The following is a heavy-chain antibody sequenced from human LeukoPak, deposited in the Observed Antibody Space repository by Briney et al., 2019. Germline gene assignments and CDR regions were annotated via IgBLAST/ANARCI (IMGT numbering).Heavy chain of an antibody. CDR1: GGSISGYY. Sequence: PSETLSLTCTVSGGSISGYYWSWIRQPPGKGLEWIGYIYYSGSTNYNPSLKSRVTISVDTSKNQFSLKLSSVTAADTAVYYCARGREWEQKVFDYWGQGTLVTVSS. CDR2: IYYSGST. CDR3: ARGREWEQKVFDY. V-gene: IGHV4-59*01. J-gene: IGHJ4*02. D-gene: IGHD1-26*01.